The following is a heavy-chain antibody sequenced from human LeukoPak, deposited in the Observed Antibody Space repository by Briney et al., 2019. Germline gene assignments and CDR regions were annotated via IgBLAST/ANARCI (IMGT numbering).Heavy chain of an antibody. Sequence: GGSLRLSCAASGFTFDDYAMHWVRQAPGKGLEWVSGISWNSGSIGYADSVKGRFTISRDNAKNSLYLQMNSLRAEDMALYYCAKGRGSIAVAGNFDYWGQGTLVTVSS. D-gene: IGHD6-19*01. J-gene: IGHJ4*02. V-gene: IGHV3-9*03. CDR2: ISWNSGSI. CDR3: AKGRGSIAVAGNFDY. CDR1: GFTFDDYA.